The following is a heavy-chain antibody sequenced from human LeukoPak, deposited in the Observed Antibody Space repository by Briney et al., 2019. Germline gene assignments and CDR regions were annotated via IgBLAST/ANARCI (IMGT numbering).Heavy chain of an antibody. J-gene: IGHJ4*02. CDR2: IYYSGST. Sequence: SETPSLTCTVSGGSISSSNYYWGWIRQPPGKGLEWIGSIYYSGSTYYNPPLKSRVTISVDTSKNQFSLKVNSVTAADTAVYFCARQLKGYCSGGSCFSGFDSWGQGAQVTVSS. CDR1: GGSISSSNYY. D-gene: IGHD2-15*01. V-gene: IGHV4-39*01. CDR3: ARQLKGYCSGGSCFSGFDS.